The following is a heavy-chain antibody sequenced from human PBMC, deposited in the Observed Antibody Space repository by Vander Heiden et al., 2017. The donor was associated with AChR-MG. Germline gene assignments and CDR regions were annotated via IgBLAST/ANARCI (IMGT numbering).Heavy chain of an antibody. CDR3: ARENYSPGAYDM. Sequence: QVQLVESGGGVVQPGRSLRLSCAASGFTFSTYALHWVRQAPGKGLEWVAVIWNDGSNKYYGDSVKGRFTISRDNSKNTVYLEMNSLRAEDTAVYYCARENYSPGAYDMWGQGTMVTVSS. CDR2: IWNDGSNK. CDR1: GFTFSTYA. V-gene: IGHV3-33*01. D-gene: IGHD4-4*01. J-gene: IGHJ3*02.